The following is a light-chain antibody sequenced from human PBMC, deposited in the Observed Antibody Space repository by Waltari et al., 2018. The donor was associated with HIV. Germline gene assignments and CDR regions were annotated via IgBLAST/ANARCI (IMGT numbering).Light chain of an antibody. CDR2: WAS. CDR1: QSVLYSSNNKNY. V-gene: IGKV4-1*01. CDR3: QQYYSTPPYS. J-gene: IGKJ2*03. Sequence: DIVMTQSPDSLAVSLGERATLTCKSSQSVLYSSNNKNYLAWYQQKPGQPPKLLIYWASTRESGVPDRFSGSGSGTDFTLTISSLQAEDVAVYYCQQYYSTPPYSFGQGTKLEIK.